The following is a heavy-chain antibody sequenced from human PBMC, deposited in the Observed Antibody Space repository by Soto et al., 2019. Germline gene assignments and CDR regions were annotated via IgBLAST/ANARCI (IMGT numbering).Heavy chain of an antibody. CDR2: ISSSGSTI. J-gene: IGHJ4*02. V-gene: IGHV3-11*01. CDR3: ARDCMAVAGQHLSYYFDY. CDR1: GFTFSDYY. D-gene: IGHD6-19*01. Sequence: PXVSLGLSCAASGFTFSDYYMSWIRQAPGKGLEWVSYISSSGSTIYYADSVKGRFTISRDNAKNSLYLQMNSLRAEDTAVYYCARDCMAVAGQHLSYYFDYWGQGTLVTVSS.